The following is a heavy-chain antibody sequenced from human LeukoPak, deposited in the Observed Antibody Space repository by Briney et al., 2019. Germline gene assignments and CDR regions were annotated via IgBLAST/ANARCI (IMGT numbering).Heavy chain of an antibody. CDR1: GYSFNTDW. Sequence: GESLKISCKGSGYSFNTDWIGWVRQMTGKGLEWMGIIYPGDSDTSYSPSFQGQVTISADKSISTAYLQWSSLKASDTAMYYCARLGFQMGSRAPIDYWGQGTLVTVSS. CDR3: ARLGFQMGSRAPIDY. V-gene: IGHV5-51*01. J-gene: IGHJ4*02. CDR2: IYPGDSDT. D-gene: IGHD6-13*01.